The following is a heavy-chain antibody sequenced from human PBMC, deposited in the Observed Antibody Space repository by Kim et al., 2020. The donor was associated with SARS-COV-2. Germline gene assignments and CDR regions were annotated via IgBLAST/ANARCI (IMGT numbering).Heavy chain of an antibody. V-gene: IGHV3-33*06. Sequence: DHVKGRFTISRDNTKNTLCMQMNSRRAEDTAVYYCAKAQRGYSGYDPFDFWGQGTLVTVSS. CDR3: AKAQRGYSGYDPFDF. D-gene: IGHD5-12*01. J-gene: IGHJ4*02.